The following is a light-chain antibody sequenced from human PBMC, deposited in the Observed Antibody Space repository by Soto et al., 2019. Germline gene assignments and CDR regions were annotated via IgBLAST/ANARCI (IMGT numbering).Light chain of an antibody. Sequence: QSVLTQPASVSGSPGQSITISCTGTSSDVGGYNYVSWYQQHPGKAPKVIIYDVSRRPSGVSNRFSGSKSDNTASLTISGLQAEDEADYYCSSYTTSSTLYVFGTGTKATVL. CDR1: SSDVGGYNY. J-gene: IGLJ1*01. V-gene: IGLV2-14*03. CDR2: DVS. CDR3: SSYTTSSTLYV.